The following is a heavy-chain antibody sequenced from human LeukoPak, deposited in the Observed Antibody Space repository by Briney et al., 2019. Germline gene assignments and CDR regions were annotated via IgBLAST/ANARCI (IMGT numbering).Heavy chain of an antibody. CDR1: GGSISNSSFY. V-gene: IGHV4-39*07. J-gene: IGHJ5*02. Sequence: SETLSLTCAVSGGSISNSSFYWGWIRQSPGKGLEWIGSISDSGNTYYNPSLKSRVIMSVDTSKNQFSLKLNSVTAADTAVYYCARGGSSAWLSWFDPWGQGTLVTVSS. CDR2: ISDSGNT. CDR3: ARGGSSAWLSWFDP. D-gene: IGHD6-19*01.